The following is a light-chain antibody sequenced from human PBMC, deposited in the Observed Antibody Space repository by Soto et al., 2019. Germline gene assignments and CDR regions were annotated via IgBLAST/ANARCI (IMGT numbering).Light chain of an antibody. Sequence: SPATLSVSPGEGATLSCRASRGVRRNLAWYQQKPGQTPRLLIYDASTRATGIPARFSGSGSGTEFTLTITNLQSEDSAINYSQQYGNWPPITCGQGTRLQSK. CDR1: RGVRRN. V-gene: IGKV3-15*01. J-gene: IGKJ5*01. CDR2: DAS. CDR3: QQYGNWPPIT.